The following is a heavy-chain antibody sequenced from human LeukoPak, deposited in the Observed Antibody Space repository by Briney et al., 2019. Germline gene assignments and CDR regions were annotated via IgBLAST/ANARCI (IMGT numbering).Heavy chain of an antibody. D-gene: IGHD3-16*02. V-gene: IGHV1-18*01. CDR3: ARVTVYDYVWGSYHH. CDR1: GYTFTSYG. J-gene: IGHJ5*02. CDR2: ISAYNGNT. Sequence: ASVKVSCKASGYTFTSYGISWVRQAPGQGLEWMGWISAYNGNTNYAQKLQGRVTMTTDTSTSTAYMELRSLRSDDTAVYYCARVTVYDYVWGSYHHWGQGTLVTVPS.